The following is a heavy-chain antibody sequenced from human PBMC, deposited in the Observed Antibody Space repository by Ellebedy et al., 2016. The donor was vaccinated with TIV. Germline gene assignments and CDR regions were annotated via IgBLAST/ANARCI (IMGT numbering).Heavy chain of an antibody. V-gene: IGHV1-8*01. Sequence: ASVKVSCKASGYTFTSYDINWVRQATGQGPEWMGWMSPNSGNTGYAQKFQGRVTMTRDTSISTAYMELTSLTSDDTAVYYCARGVKENWLTGFDYWGQGTLVTVSS. CDR1: GYTFTSYD. CDR2: MSPNSGNT. D-gene: IGHD1-1*01. J-gene: IGHJ4*02. CDR3: ARGVKENWLTGFDY.